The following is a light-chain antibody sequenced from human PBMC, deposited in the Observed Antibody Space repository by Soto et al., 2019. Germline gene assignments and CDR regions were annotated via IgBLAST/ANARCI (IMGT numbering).Light chain of an antibody. V-gene: IGLV1-51*01. J-gene: IGLJ1*01. Sequence: QSVMTQPPSVSAAPGQKVTISCSGSSSNIGGNSVSWYQQLPGTAPKLLIYDDNKRPSGIPHRFSGSKSGTSATLGITGFQTWDDADYYCGSWDSSLSAYVFGTGTKVTVL. CDR2: DDN. CDR1: SSNIGGNS. CDR3: GSWDSSLSAYV.